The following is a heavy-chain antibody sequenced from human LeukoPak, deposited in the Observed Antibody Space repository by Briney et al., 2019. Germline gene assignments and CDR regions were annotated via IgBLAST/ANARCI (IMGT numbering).Heavy chain of an antibody. CDR2: ISSSSSYI. D-gene: IGHD6-6*01. J-gene: IGHJ4*02. V-gene: IGHV3-21*01. Sequence: GGSLRLSCAASGFTFSSYEMNWVRQAPGKGLEWVSSISSSSSYIYYADSVKGRFTISRDNAKNSLYLQMNSLRAEDTAVYYCARDHHGEQLVKGFDYWGQGTLVTVSS. CDR1: GFTFSSYE. CDR3: ARDHHGEQLVKGFDY.